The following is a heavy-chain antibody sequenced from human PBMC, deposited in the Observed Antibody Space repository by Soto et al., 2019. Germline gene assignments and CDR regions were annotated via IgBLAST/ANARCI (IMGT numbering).Heavy chain of an antibody. V-gene: IGHV3-33*08. J-gene: IGHJ3*02. CDR1: GFIFSPYG. CDR2: IRNDGSDK. Sequence: LSLTCAVSGFIFSPYGIHWVRQAPGKGLEWVALIRNDGSDKYYAESVTGRFTISRDNSKNTVYLQMNSLRAEDTALYFCARAPRMAPFDIWGQGTMVTVSS. CDR3: ARAPRMAPFDI.